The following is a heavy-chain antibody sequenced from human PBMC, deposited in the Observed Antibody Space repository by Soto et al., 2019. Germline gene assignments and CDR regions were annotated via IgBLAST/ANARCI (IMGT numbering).Heavy chain of an antibody. J-gene: IGHJ4*02. Sequence: EMQLVESGGGLVQPGGSLRLSCAASGFTFSSYGMNWVRQAPGKGLEWVSYISSSGRTIYYAASVRGRFSISRDNAKNSLHLQMDSLRGDDTAVYFCADDEDGDSDFDSWGQGTLVTVSS. D-gene: IGHD4-17*01. V-gene: IGHV3-48*01. CDR2: ISSSGRTI. CDR3: ADDEDGDSDFDS. CDR1: GFTFSSYG.